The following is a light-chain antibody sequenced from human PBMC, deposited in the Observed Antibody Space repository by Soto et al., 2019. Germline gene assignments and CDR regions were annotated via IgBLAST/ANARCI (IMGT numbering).Light chain of an antibody. J-gene: IGKJ4*01. CDR3: QQRHTWPTT. Sequence: EIVLTQSPATLSLSPGERATLSCRASQDITTYLAWYQHRPGQGPRLLIYEASKRATGIPARFSGSGSGTDFTRTISSLEPEDFRVYYCQQRHTWPTTFGGGAKVEI. CDR1: QDITTY. CDR2: EAS. V-gene: IGKV3-11*01.